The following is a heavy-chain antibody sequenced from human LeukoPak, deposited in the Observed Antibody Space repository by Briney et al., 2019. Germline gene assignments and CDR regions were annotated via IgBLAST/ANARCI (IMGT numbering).Heavy chain of an antibody. CDR1: GFTVSNTY. J-gene: IGHJ5*02. CDR2: IYSGGNT. V-gene: IGHV3-53*01. CDR3: ARGLNYEGGNWFDP. Sequence: GGSLRLSCAASGFTVSNTYMSWVRQAPGNGLEWVSLIYSGGNTYYADSVKGRFSISRDNSKNTLYLQMNSLRAEDTAVYYCARGLNYEGGNWFDPWGQGTLVTVSS. D-gene: IGHD3-3*01.